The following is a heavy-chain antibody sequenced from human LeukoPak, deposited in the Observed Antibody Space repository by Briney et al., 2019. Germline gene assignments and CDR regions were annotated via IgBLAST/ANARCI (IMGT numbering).Heavy chain of an antibody. CDR2: ISYDGSNK. Sequence: PGGSLRLSCAASGFTFSSYGMHWVRQAPGKGLEWVAVISYDGSNKYYADSVKGRFTISRDNSKNTLYLQMNSLRAEDTAVYYCAKLYSSGFHDDYWGQGTLVTVSS. D-gene: IGHD6-19*01. J-gene: IGHJ4*02. CDR3: AKLYSSGFHDDY. V-gene: IGHV3-30*18. CDR1: GFTFSSYG.